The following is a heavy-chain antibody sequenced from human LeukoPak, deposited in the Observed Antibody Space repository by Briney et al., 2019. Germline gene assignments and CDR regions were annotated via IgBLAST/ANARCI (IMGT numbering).Heavy chain of an antibody. CDR3: AKRYCSSTTCYDDRGAFDY. V-gene: IGHV4-38-2*02. D-gene: IGHD2-2*01. CDR1: GYSISSGNY. J-gene: IGHJ4*02. Sequence: SETLSLTCTVSGYSISSGNYWDWIRQPPGKGLEWIGSIYHSGSTYYNPSLKSRVTISVDASKNQFSLKLSSVTAADTAVYYCAKRYCSSTTCYDDRGAFDYWGQGTLVTVSS. CDR2: IYHSGST.